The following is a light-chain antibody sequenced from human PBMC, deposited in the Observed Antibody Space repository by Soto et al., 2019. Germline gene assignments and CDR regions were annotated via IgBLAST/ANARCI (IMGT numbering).Light chain of an antibody. V-gene: IGLV2-14*01. CDR1: SSDVGGYNF. CDR2: EVS. CDR3: SSYTGSYSLVV. Sequence: QSALTQPASVSGSPGQSITISCTGTSSDVGGYNFVSWYQQHPDKAPKLMIYEVSYRPSGVSNRFSGSKSGNTASLTISGLQAEDEADYYCSSYTGSYSLVVFGGGTKLTVL. J-gene: IGLJ3*02.